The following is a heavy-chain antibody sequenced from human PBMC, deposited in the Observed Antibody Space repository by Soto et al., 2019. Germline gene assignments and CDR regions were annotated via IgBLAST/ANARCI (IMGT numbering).Heavy chain of an antibody. CDR3: ARVSGSYYYGMDV. CDR2: IYHSGST. CDR1: HHYISSINW. V-gene: IGHV4-4*02. Sequence: SGTMYLNFAIIHHYISSINWWSWFRQPPGKGLEWIGEIYHSGSTNYNPSLKSRVTISVDKSKNQFSLKLSSVTAADTAVYYCARVSGSYYYGMDVWGQGTTV. J-gene: IGHJ6*02.